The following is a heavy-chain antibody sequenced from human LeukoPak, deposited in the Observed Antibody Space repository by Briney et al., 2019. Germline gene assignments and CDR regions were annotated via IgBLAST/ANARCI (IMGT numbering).Heavy chain of an antibody. CDR3: ARAADIVVVPAASFDY. CDR1: GYTLTELS. D-gene: IGHD2-2*01. Sequence: GASVKVSCKVSGYTLTELSMHWVRQAPGKGLEWMGGFDPEDGETIYAQKFQGRATMTEDTSTDTAYMELSSLRSEDTAVYYCARAADIVVVPAASFDYWGQGTLVTVSS. V-gene: IGHV1-24*01. CDR2: FDPEDGET. J-gene: IGHJ4*02.